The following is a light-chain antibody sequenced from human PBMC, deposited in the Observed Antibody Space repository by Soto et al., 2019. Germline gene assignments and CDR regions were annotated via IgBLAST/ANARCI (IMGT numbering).Light chain of an antibody. J-gene: IGLJ1*01. CDR3: SSYAGNNIYV. CDR1: SSDVGTYNY. Sequence: QSVLTQPPSASGSPGQSVSISCTGTSSDVGTYNYVSWYQQHPGKAPKLMIFEVSKRPSGVPDRFSGSKSGNTASLTVSGLQDEDEADYYCSSYAGNNIYVFGTGTKVTVL. V-gene: IGLV2-8*01. CDR2: EVS.